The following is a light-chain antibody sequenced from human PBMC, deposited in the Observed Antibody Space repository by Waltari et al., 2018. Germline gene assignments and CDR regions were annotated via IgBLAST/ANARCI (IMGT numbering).Light chain of an antibody. V-gene: IGKV3-20*01. CDR1: QSVGRT. J-gene: IGKJ1*01. CDR3: QHYVRLPVA. Sequence: EIVLTQSPGTLSLSPGERATLSCRASQSVGRTLAWYQQKPGQAPRLLIYGASNRATGTPDRFSGSGSGTDFSLTISRLDPADFAVDYCQHYVRLPVAFGQGTTVEIK. CDR2: GAS.